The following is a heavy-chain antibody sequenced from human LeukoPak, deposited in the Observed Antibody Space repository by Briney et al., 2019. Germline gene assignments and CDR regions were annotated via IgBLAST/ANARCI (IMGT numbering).Heavy chain of an antibody. CDR2: IGTAGDT. CDR1: GFTFSSYD. CDR3: ARGLYCTNGVCLGPLHY. V-gene: IGHV3-13*01. J-gene: IGHJ4*02. D-gene: IGHD2-8*01. Sequence: GGSLRLSCAASGFTFSSYDMHWVRQATGKGLEWVSAIGTAGDTYYPGSVKGRFTISREHAKSSLYLQMNSLRAGDTAVYYCARGLYCTNGVCLGPLHYWGQGTLVTVSS.